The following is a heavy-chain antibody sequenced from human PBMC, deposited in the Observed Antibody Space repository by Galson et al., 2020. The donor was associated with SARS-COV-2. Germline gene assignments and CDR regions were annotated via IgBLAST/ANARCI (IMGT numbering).Heavy chain of an antibody. V-gene: IGHV1-69*13. J-gene: IGHJ5*02. CDR2: IIPIFGTA. CDR3: ARDTLQIYCSGGSCYSYNWFDP. CDR1: GGTFSSYA. Sequence: SVKVSCKASGGTFSSYAISWVRQAPGQGLEWMGGIIPIFGTANYAQKFQGRVTITADESTSTAYMELSSLRSEDTAVYYCARDTLQIYCSGGSCYSYNWFDPWGQGTLVTVSS. D-gene: IGHD2-15*01.